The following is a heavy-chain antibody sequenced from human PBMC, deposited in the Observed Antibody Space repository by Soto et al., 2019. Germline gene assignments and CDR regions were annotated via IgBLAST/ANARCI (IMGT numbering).Heavy chain of an antibody. J-gene: IGHJ4*02. D-gene: IGHD3-16*01. CDR2: ISAYNGNT. V-gene: IGHV1-18*01. CDR3: ARYDPSEDC. CDR1: GYTFTSYA. Sequence: QVQLVQSGAEVKKPGASVKVSCKASGYTFTSYAISWVRQAPGQGLEWMGWISAYNGNTNYAQKLQGRVTMTTDTTTSTGYRELRSLRPGYTAVHSGARYDPSEDCWGPGTLVTVSS.